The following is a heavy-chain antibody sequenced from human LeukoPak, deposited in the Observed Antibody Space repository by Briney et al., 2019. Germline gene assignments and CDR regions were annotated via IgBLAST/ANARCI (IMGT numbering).Heavy chain of an antibody. CDR2: ISYDGSNK. J-gene: IGHJ4*02. Sequence: GGSLRLSCAVSGFTFSSYAMHWVRQAPGKGLEWVAVISYDGSNKYDADSVKGRFTISRDNSKNTLYLQMNSLRAEDTAVYYCAKDRPSLWFGETDYWGQGTLVTVSS. D-gene: IGHD3-10*01. V-gene: IGHV3-30-3*01. CDR3: AKDRPSLWFGETDY. CDR1: GFTFSSYA.